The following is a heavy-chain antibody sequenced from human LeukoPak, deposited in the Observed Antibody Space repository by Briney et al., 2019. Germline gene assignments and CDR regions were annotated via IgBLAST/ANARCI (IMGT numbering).Heavy chain of an antibody. V-gene: IGHV3-30-3*01. J-gene: IGHJ4*02. CDR1: GFTFSNYA. CDR3: AKDSEVGGYSFFDY. CDR2: VIYDGSNK. D-gene: IGHD5-12*01. Sequence: GRSLRLSCTASGFTFSNYAMHWVRQAPGKGLEWVAVVIYDGSNKYYADSVKGRFTISRDNSKNTLYLQMNSLIAEDTAVYYCAKDSEVGGYSFFDYWGQGTLVTVSS.